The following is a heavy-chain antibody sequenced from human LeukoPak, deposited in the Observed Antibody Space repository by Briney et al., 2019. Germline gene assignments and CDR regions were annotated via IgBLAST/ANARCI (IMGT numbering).Heavy chain of an antibody. CDR3: AKGFNGDYGFDY. CDR1: GFTFSSYE. Sequence: PGGSLRLSCAASGFTFSSYEMNWVRQAPGKGLEWVSGISGSGGSTDDADSVKGRFIISRDNSKNTLYLHMKSLRAEDTAVYYCAKGFNGDYGFDYWGQGTLVIVSS. D-gene: IGHD4-17*01. V-gene: IGHV3-23*01. CDR2: ISGSGGST. J-gene: IGHJ4*02.